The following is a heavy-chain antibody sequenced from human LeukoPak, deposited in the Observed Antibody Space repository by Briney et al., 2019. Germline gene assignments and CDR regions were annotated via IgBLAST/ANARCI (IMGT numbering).Heavy chain of an antibody. CDR3: GRDLGGRSGY. V-gene: IGHV3-74*01. Sequence: PGGSLRLSCAVSGFTLRTYWWNWARKVQGEGWVWVSRINEDGSITNYADSVKGRFSISRDNAKNTLYLQMNSLRAEDTAVYYCGRDLGGRSGYWGQGTLVTVSS. D-gene: IGHD1-26*01. CDR1: GFTLRTYW. J-gene: IGHJ4*02. CDR2: INEDGSIT.